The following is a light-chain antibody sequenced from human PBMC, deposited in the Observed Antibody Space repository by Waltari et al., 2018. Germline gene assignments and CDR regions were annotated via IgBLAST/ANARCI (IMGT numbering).Light chain of an antibody. CDR1: QSVLHTNNRNY. Sequence: IVLTPSPDSLPVSLRERATITCNSSQSVLHTNNRNYLAWYQQRPGQSPKLLFSWASDRESGVPDRFSGSGSGTDFTLTITSLQAEDVATYYCQQYYATPLTFGGGTKVVIK. J-gene: IGKJ4*01. CDR3: QQYYATPLT. V-gene: IGKV4-1*01. CDR2: WAS.